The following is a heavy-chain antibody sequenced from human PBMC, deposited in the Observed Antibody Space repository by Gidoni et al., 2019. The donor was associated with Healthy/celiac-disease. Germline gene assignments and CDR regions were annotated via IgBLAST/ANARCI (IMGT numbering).Heavy chain of an antibody. CDR2: SSGSGGST. CDR1: GFTFSIYA. J-gene: IGHJ6*02. V-gene: IGHV3-23*01. D-gene: IGHD3-16*01. CDR3: AKGGGGMDV. Sequence: EVQLLESGGCLVQHGGSLRLSWAASGFTFSIYAMSWVRQAPGKGLGWVSASSGSGGSTYYADSVKGRFTISRDNSKNTLYLQMNSLRAEDTAVYYCAKGGGGMDVWGQGTTVTVSS.